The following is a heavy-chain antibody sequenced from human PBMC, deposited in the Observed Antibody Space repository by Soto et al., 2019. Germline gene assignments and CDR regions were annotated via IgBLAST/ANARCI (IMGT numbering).Heavy chain of an antibody. Sequence: SMRLSCAASGFTFSSDGMHWVRQAPGKGLERVAVMWYDGSNKYYADSVKGRFAISAENSKNTLYLQMNSLRAEDTAVYYCARGHSTRGMAVWGQGTPVTVSS. CDR3: ARGHSTRGMAV. V-gene: IGHV3-33*01. D-gene: IGHD1-26*01. CDR2: MWYDGSNK. CDR1: GFTFSSDG. J-gene: IGHJ6*02.